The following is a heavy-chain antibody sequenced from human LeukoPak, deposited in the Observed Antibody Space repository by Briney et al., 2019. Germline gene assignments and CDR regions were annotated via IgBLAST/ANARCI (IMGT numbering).Heavy chain of an antibody. CDR2: INQYGDEK. V-gene: IGHV3-7*01. Sequence: GGSLRLSCTASGFTFRTYWMNWVRQAPGKGLEWVAKINQYGDEKYYVGSVQGRFTISRDNANASVFLKLSSLRAEDTGVYYCARAEVEGSWSTFHYFYGMDVWGQGTTVIVSS. CDR3: ARAEVEGSWSTFHYFYGMDV. J-gene: IGHJ6*02. CDR1: GFTFRTYW. D-gene: IGHD6-13*01.